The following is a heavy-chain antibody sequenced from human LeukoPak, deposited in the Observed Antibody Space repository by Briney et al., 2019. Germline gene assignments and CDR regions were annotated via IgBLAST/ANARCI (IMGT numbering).Heavy chain of an antibody. D-gene: IGHD3-3*01. CDR2: IYSGDTT. Sequence: PGGSLRLSCAVSGFTTNYMSWVRQAPGKGLEWVSVIYSGDTTYYADPVRGRFTISRDISKNTLYLQMNSLRPEDTAAYHCARDLWDATGYWGQGTLVTVSS. V-gene: IGHV3-66*02. CDR3: ARDLWDATGY. J-gene: IGHJ4*02. CDR1: GFTTNY.